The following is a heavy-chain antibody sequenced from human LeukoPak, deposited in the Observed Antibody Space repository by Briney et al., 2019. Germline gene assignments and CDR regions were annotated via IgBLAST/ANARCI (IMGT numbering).Heavy chain of an antibody. CDR3: AKGLAIATTFDY. V-gene: IGHV3-23*01. CDR1: GFTFSSYA. J-gene: IGHJ4*02. CDR2: ITGSGDNT. D-gene: IGHD1-26*01. Sequence: GGSLRLSCAASGFTFSSYAMSWVRQAPGKGLEWVSTITGSGDNTYYADSVRGRVTFSRDNSKNALYLQMNSLRGEDTAVYYCAKGLAIATTFDYWGQGTLVTVSS.